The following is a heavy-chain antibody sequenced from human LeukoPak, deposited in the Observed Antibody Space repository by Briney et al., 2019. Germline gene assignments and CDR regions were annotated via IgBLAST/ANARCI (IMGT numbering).Heavy chain of an antibody. CDR2: INPNSGGT. CDR3: ARERTGAWGWLQSTVLDY. D-gene: IGHD5-24*01. J-gene: IGHJ4*02. V-gene: IGHV1-2*02. CDR1: GYTFTGYY. Sequence: ASVKVSRKASGYTFTGYYMHWVGQAPGQGLEWMGWINPNSGGTDYQGRVTMTRDTSISTAHMELNRLRSDDTAVYYCARERTGAWGWLQSTVLDYWGQGTLVTVSS.